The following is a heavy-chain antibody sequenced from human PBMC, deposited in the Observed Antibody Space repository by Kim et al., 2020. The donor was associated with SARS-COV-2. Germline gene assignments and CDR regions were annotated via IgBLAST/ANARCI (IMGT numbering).Heavy chain of an antibody. J-gene: IGHJ5*02. CDR1: DESLNGFY. D-gene: IGHD3-10*01. V-gene: IGHV4-34*01. Sequence: SETLSLTCAVYDESLNGFYWSWIRQSPGKVLEWIGEIDQTGFITYNPALKGRFTMSVDRSKNEISLRLTSVTAADAGVYFCARPYYGSGSWPTDAWGQG. CDR2: IDQTGFI. CDR3: ARPYYGSGSWPTDA.